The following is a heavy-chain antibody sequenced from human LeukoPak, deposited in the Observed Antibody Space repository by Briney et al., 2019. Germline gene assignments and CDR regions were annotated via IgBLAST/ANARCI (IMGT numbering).Heavy chain of an antibody. J-gene: IGHJ4*02. CDR1: GGSISSYY. CDR3: ARGDVMNFDY. V-gene: IGHV4-4*07. Sequence: SETLSLTCTVSGGSISSYYWSWIRQPAGKGLEWIGRIYTSGSTNYNPSLKSRVTISADTSKNQFSLKLSAVTAADTAVYYCARGDVMNFDYWGQGTLVTVSS. CDR2: IYTSGST. D-gene: IGHD3-16*01.